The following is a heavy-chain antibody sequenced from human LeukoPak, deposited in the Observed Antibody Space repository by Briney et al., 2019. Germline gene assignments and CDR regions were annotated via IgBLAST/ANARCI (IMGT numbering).Heavy chain of an antibody. CDR3: ARDSPNYYYMDV. V-gene: IGHV3-21*01. CDR1: GFTFSSYS. J-gene: IGHJ6*03. Sequence: GGSLRLSCSASGFTFSSYSMNWVRQAPGKGLEWVSSISSSSTYIYYADSLKGRFTISRDNAKNSLYLEMNSLRAEDTAVYYCARDSPNYYYMDVWGKGTTVTVSS. CDR2: ISSSSTYI.